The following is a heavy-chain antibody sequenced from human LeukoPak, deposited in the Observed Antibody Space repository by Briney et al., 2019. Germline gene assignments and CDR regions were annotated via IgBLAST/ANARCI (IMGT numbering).Heavy chain of an antibody. Sequence: GGSLRLSCAASGLTFSSYAMSWVRQAPGKGLEWVSAISGRTGGTYYADSVEGRFTISRDNSKSTLYLQMDSLRAEDTAVYYCAKCGNSGCHLIDYWGQGTLVTVSS. V-gene: IGHV3-23*01. CDR3: AKCGNSGCHLIDY. CDR1: GLTFSSYA. D-gene: IGHD5-12*01. CDR2: ISGRTGGT. J-gene: IGHJ4*02.